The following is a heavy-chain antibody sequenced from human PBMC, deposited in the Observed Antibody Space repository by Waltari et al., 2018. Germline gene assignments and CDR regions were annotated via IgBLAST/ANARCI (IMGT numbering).Heavy chain of an antibody. CDR1: GGSISSSSYY. J-gene: IGHJ4*02. Sequence: QLQLQESGPGLVKPSETLSLTCTVSGGSISSSSYYWGWLRQPPGQGLEWSGTIYYSGRTYDNPPLKGRVTLSVDTSNNQFSLKLRAVTAADTAVYYCARQWGGGYSYGHRYYFDYWGQGTLVTVSS. D-gene: IGHD5-18*01. V-gene: IGHV4-39*01. CDR2: IYYSGRT. CDR3: ARQWGGGYSYGHRYYFDY.